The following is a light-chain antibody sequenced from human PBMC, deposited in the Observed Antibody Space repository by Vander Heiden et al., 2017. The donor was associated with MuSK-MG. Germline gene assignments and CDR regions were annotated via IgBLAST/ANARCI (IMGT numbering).Light chain of an antibody. J-gene: IGKJ1*01. V-gene: IGKV1-5*03. CDR1: QSISIW. CDR3: QQENSYPWT. Sequence: DIQMTQSPSTLSASVGDRVSITCRASQSISIWLAWYQQKPGKAPKLLIYKTFDLESGVPSRFRGSGSGTEFTLTISSPHPDDFATYYCQQENSYPWTFGQWTKVDI. CDR2: KTF.